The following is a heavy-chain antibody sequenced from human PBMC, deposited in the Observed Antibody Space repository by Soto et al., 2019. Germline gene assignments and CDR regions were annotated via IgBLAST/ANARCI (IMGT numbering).Heavy chain of an antibody. J-gene: IGHJ6*02. D-gene: IGHD5-18*01. CDR3: ASDLNTAMVTEAYDYHYGMDV. V-gene: IGHV3-53*01. Sequence: GGSLRLSCVASGFTVRSSYMSWVRQAPGKGLEWVSIIYSGGSTYYADSVKGRFTISRDHSKNTLYLQMNSLRAEDTAVYYCASDLNTAMVTEAYDYHYGMDVWGQGTTVTVSS. CDR2: IYSGGST. CDR1: GFTVRSSY.